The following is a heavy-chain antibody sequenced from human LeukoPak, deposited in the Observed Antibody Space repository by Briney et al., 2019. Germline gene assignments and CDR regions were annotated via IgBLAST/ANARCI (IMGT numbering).Heavy chain of an antibody. V-gene: IGHV3-23*01. Sequence: GGSLRLSCAASGFTFSSYAMSWVRQAPGKGLEWVSAIGGSSGSTYYADSVKGRFTISRDNSKNTLYLQMNSLRAEDTAVYYCVQEGPRGLAFDIWGQGTKVTVSS. J-gene: IGHJ3*02. CDR1: GFTFSSYA. CDR3: VQEGPRGLAFDI. CDR2: IGGSSGST.